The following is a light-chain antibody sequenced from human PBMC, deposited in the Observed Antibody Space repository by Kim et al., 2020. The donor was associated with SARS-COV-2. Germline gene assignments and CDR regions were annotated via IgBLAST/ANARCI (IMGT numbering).Light chain of an antibody. V-gene: IGKV3-20*01. CDR3: QQYGNTPYT. CDR2: GAS. CDR1: QSVSSSY. J-gene: IGKJ2*01. Sequence: EIVLTQSPGTLSLSPGERATLSCRASQSVSSSYLAWYQQKPGQAPRLLVYGASSRATGTPDRFSGSGSGTDFTLTISRLEPEDFAVYYCQQYGNTPYTLGQGTKLDIK.